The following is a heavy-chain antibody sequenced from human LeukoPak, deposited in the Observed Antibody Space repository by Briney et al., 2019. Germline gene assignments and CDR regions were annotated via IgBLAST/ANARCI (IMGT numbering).Heavy chain of an antibody. Sequence: ASETLSLTCTVSGDSISNYYWSWIRQPPGKGLEWIGYIYYSGSTKYNPSLKSRVIISVDTSKNQFSLKLSSVTAADTAVYYCARVHYYGSGLSSYFDFWGQGTLVTVSS. CDR1: GDSISNYY. J-gene: IGHJ4*02. CDR3: ARVHYYGSGLSSYFDF. V-gene: IGHV4-59*01. CDR2: IYYSGST. D-gene: IGHD3-10*01.